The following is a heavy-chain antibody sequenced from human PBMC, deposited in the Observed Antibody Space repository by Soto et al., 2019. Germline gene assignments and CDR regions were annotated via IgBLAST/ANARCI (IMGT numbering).Heavy chain of an antibody. CDR2: ISGSGGST. CDR1: GFTFSSYA. J-gene: IGHJ6*03. Sequence: EVQLLESGGGLVQPGGSLRLSCAASGFTFSSYAMSWVRQAPGKGLEWVSAISGSGGSTYYADSVKGRFTISRDNSKNTLYLQMNSLRAEDTAVYYCAKALMVQKPYYYYYMDVWGKGTTVTVSS. D-gene: IGHD3-10*01. CDR3: AKALMVQKPYYYYYMDV. V-gene: IGHV3-23*01.